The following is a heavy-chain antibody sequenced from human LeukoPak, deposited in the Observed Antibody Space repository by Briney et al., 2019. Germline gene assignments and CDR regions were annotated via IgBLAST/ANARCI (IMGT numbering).Heavy chain of an antibody. CDR3: AKDSADGGYFDY. Sequence: QPGGSLRLSCAASGFSFDDYAMQWVRQAPGKGLEWISVISGEGGRASYGDSVKGRFTISRDSSKHSLYLQMNSLRTEDTALYYCAKDSADGGYFDYWGQGTLVSVSS. CDR2: ISGEGGRA. J-gene: IGHJ4*02. D-gene: IGHD3-10*01. CDR1: GFSFDDYA. V-gene: IGHV3-43*02.